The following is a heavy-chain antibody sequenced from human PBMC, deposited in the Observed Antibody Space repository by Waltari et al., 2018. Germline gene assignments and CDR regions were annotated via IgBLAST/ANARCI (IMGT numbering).Heavy chain of an antibody. D-gene: IGHD6-13*01. V-gene: IGHV4-59*01. CDR3: ARGHLAAAGNWFDP. J-gene: IGHJ5*02. Sequence: QVQLQESGPGLVKPSESLFFTCPVSVGSISSYYWSWIRQPPGKGLEWIGYIYYSGSTNYNPSLKSRVTISVDTSKNQFSLKLSSVTAADTAVYYCARGHLAAAGNWFDPWGQGTLVTVSS. CDR1: VGSISSYY. CDR2: IYYSGST.